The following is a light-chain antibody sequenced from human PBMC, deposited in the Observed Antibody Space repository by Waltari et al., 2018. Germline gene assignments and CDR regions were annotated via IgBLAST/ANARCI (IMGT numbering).Light chain of an antibody. Sequence: QSARTQPAPVSGSPGQSITISSTGTSKHLDYNPFPWYQQHPGKAPKLMIYDVTKRPSGVSNRFSGSKSGNTASLTISGLQAEDEADYHCSSYTSSNTVVFGGGTKLTVL. J-gene: IGLJ3*02. V-gene: IGLV2-14*01. CDR1: SKHLDYNP. CDR3: SSYTSSNTVV. CDR2: DVT.